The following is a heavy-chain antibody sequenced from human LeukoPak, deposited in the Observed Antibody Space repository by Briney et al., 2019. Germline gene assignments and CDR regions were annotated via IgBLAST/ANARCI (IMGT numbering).Heavy chain of an antibody. CDR2: ISAYNGNT. CDR3: ARGRAPYSSSCAFDI. D-gene: IGHD6-6*01. CDR1: GYTFTSYG. V-gene: IGHV1-18*01. Sequence: GASVKVSCKASGYTFTSYGISWVRQAPGQGLEWMGWISAYNGNTNYAQKLQGRVAMTTDTSTSTAYMELRSLRSDDTAVYYCARGRAPYSSSCAFDIWGQGTMVTVSS. J-gene: IGHJ3*02.